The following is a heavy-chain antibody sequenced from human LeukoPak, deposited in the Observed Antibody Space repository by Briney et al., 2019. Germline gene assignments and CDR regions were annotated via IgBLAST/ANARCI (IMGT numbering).Heavy chain of an antibody. D-gene: IGHD2-21*02. CDR3: TRMTAGHDY. V-gene: IGHV4-34*01. CDR1: GVSFDDYY. Sequence: SETLSLTCAVSGVSFDDYYWSWVRQTPGKGLEWIGEINHSGYTNDSPSLKSRVTLSIDTSRKQFSLNLRSVTVADTGIYYCTRMTAGHDYWGQGTPVTVSS. J-gene: IGHJ4*02. CDR2: INHSGYT.